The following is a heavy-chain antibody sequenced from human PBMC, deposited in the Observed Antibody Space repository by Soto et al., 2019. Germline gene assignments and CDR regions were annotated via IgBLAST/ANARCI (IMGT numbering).Heavy chain of an antibody. CDR1: GGSISSGGYY. CDR2: IYYSGST. CDR3: AGHYDFWSGYYRGRYFDY. Sequence: SETLSLTCTVSGGSISSGGYYWSWIRKHPGKGLEWIGYIYYSGSTYYNPSLKSRVTILVDTSKNQFSLKLSSVTAADTAVYYCAGHYDFWSGYYRGRYFDYWGQGALVTVSS. V-gene: IGHV4-31*03. D-gene: IGHD3-3*01. J-gene: IGHJ4*02.